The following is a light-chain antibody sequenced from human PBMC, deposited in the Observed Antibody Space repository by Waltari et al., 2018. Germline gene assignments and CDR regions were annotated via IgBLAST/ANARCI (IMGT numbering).Light chain of an antibody. J-gene: IGKJ3*01. CDR1: QDISNY. CDR2: DAS. CDR3: QQYDNLPFT. V-gene: IGKV1-33*01. Sequence: DIQMTQSPSPLSASVGDRVTITCQASQDISNYLNWYQQKPGKAPKLLIYDASNLETGVPSRLSGSGSGTDFTFTISSLQPEDIATYYCQQYDNLPFTFGPGTKVDIK.